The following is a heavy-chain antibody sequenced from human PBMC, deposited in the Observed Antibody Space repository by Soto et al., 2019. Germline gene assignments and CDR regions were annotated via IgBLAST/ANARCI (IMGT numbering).Heavy chain of an antibody. V-gene: IGHV4-4*02. CDR3: AREAMTNHSPRYFDY. CDR1: GGSISSNNW. CDR2: IYHSEST. Sequence: PSETLSLTCAVSGGSISSNNWWSWVRQPPGKGLEWIGEIYHSESTNYNPSLKSRVTISLDKSKNQFSLKLSSVTAADTAVYYCAREAMTNHSPRYFDYWGQGALVTVSS. D-gene: IGHD2-8*01. J-gene: IGHJ4*02.